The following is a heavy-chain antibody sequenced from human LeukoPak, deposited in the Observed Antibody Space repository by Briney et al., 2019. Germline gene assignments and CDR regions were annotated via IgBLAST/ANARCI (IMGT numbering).Heavy chain of an antibody. CDR1: GASMSGNSYY. CDR2: IYYSGSS. J-gene: IGHJ4*02. Sequence: SETLSLTCSVSGASMSGNSYYWAWIRQSPGKGLEWIGYIYYSGSSYYNPSLRSRVTISVDTSKNQFSLKLSSVTAADTAVYYCARADYGGNSGGYFDYWGQGTLVTVSS. D-gene: IGHD4-23*01. V-gene: IGHV4-30-4*08. CDR3: ARADYGGNSGGYFDY.